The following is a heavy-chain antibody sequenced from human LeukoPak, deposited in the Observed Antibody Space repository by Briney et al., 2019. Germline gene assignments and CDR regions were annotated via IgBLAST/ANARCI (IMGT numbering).Heavy chain of an antibody. V-gene: IGHV3-48*03. CDR1: GFTFTNYE. D-gene: IGHD2/OR15-2a*01. J-gene: IGHJ4*02. Sequence: GGSLRISCAASGFTFTNYEMNWVRQAPGKGLEWVSYIGSSGRTTYYADSVKGRFTISRDNSKNTLYLQMGSLRAEDMAVYYCARGYVLLDYWGQGTLVTVSS. CDR3: ARGYVLLDY. CDR2: IGSSGRTT.